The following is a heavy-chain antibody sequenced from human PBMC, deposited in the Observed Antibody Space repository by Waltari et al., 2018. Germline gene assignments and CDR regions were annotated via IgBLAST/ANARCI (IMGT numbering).Heavy chain of an antibody. CDR2: IIPVFGKE. D-gene: IGHD2-2*01. Sequence: QVRLVQSGAEVKKPGSSVKVSCKAFGGSFSSYSINWVRQAPGQGLEWMGGIIPVFGKENYGQKFQDRLAITADESTSTAYMELSSLRSEDTAAYYCTTSSYCGTTTCYQYYGMDVWGQGTTVTVAS. CDR3: TTSSYCGTTTCYQYYGMDV. CDR1: GGSFSSYS. J-gene: IGHJ6*02. V-gene: IGHV1-69*01.